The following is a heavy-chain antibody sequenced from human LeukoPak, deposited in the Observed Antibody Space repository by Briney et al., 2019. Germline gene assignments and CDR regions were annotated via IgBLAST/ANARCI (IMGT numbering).Heavy chain of an antibody. CDR3: ARDVGARLPGY. CDR1: GGSISSYY. J-gene: IGHJ4*02. Sequence: SETLSLTCTVSGGSISSYYWSWIRQPAGKGLEWIGRIYTSGSTNYNPSLKSRVTISVDKSKNQLSLRLTSVTAADTAVYYCARDVGARLPGYWGQGTLVTVSS. CDR2: IYTSGST. V-gene: IGHV4-4*07. D-gene: IGHD6-6*01.